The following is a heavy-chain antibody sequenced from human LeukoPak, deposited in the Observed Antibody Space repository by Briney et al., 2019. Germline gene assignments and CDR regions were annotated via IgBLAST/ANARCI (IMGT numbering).Heavy chain of an antibody. CDR3: ARVLYSSSSSGGFYYYGMDV. D-gene: IGHD6-6*01. CDR1: GGTFSSYA. CDR2: IIPIFGTA. J-gene: IGHJ6*02. V-gene: IGHV1-69*01. Sequence: VKVSCKASGGTFSSYAISWARQAPGQGLEWMGGIIPIFGTANYAQKFQGRVTITADESTSTAYMELSSLRSEDTAVYYCARVLYSSSSSGGFYYYGMDVWGQGTTVTVSS.